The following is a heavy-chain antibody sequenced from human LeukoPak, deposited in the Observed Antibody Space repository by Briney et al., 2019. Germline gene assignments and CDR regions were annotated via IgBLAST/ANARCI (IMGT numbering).Heavy chain of an antibody. D-gene: IGHD5-24*01. Sequence: AASVKVSCKASGYTLTGYYMHWVRQAPGQGLEWMGWINPNSGGTNYAQKFQGRVTMTRDTSISTAYMELSRLRSDDTAVYYCARDAGMATKYYFDYWGQGTLVTVSS. CDR3: ARDAGMATKYYFDY. CDR2: INPNSGGT. V-gene: IGHV1-2*02. J-gene: IGHJ4*02. CDR1: GYTLTGYY.